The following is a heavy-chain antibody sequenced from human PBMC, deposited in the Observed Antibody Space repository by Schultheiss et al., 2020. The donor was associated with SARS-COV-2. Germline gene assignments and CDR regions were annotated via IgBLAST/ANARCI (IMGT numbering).Heavy chain of an antibody. Sequence: GESLKISCKGSGYSFTSYWIGWVRQMPGKGLEWMGIIYPGDSDTRYSPSFQGQVTISADKSISTAYLQWSSLKASDTAMYYCARGGTYCSSTSCYLDYYYYYMDVWGKGTTVTVSS. CDR2: IYPGDSDT. D-gene: IGHD2-2*01. J-gene: IGHJ6*03. CDR1: GYSFTSYW. CDR3: ARGGTYCSSTSCYLDYYYYYMDV. V-gene: IGHV5-51*01.